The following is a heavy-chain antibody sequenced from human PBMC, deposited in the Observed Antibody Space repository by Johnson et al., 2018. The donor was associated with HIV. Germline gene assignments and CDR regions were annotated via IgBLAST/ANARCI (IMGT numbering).Heavy chain of an antibody. D-gene: IGHD4-23*01. J-gene: IGHJ3*02. CDR1: GFTFSSYA. CDR3: ARNGGTVASDAFDI. CDR2: IPYDGSNK. V-gene: IGHV3-30-3*01. Sequence: QVQLVESGGRVVQPGGSLRLSCAASGFTFSSYAMHWVRQAPGKGLEWVAVIPYDGSNKYYADSVKGRFTISRDNSKNTLYLQMDSLRAEDTAVYYCARNGGTVASDAFDIWGQGTMVTVSS.